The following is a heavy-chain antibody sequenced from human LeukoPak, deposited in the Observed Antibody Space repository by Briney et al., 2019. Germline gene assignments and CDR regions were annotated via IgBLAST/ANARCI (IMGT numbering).Heavy chain of an antibody. V-gene: IGHV3-9*01. D-gene: IGHD3-3*01. CDR2: ISWNSGSI. CDR3: AKDNGVTIFGDTDHNWFDP. CDR1: GFTFDDYA. Sequence: PGRSLRLSCAASGFTFDDYAMNWVRQAPGKGLEWVSGISWNSGSICYADSVKGRFTISRDNAKNSLYLQMNSLRAEDTALYYCAKDNGVTIFGDTDHNWFDPWGQGTLVTVSS. J-gene: IGHJ5*02.